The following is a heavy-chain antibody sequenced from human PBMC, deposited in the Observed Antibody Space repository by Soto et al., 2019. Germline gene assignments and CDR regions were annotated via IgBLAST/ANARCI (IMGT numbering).Heavy chain of an antibody. CDR1: GDSINIRYYF. V-gene: IGHV4-39*02. Sequence: PSETLSLTCAVSGDSINIRYYFWDCIRQPPGKGLDWVGSIYYSGSTHYNPSLESRVTISIDTSKNHFSLELSSVTAADTAVYYCARRGTSSWYDSWGQGTLVTVSS. J-gene: IGHJ5*01. CDR2: IYYSGST. CDR3: ARRGTSSWYDS. D-gene: IGHD2-2*01.